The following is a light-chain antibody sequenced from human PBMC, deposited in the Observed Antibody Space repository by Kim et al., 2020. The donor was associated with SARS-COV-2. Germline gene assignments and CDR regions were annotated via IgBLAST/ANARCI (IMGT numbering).Light chain of an antibody. CDR1: SIGSKS. CDR3: QVWHSSSDHRVV. J-gene: IGLJ2*01. CDR2: YDS. V-gene: IGLV3-21*04. Sequence: PGKTARITCGGNSIGSKSVLWYQQEAGQAPVLVIYYDSDRPSGIPERFSGSNSGNTATLTISRVEAGDEADYYCQVWHSSSDHRVVFGGGTKLTVL.